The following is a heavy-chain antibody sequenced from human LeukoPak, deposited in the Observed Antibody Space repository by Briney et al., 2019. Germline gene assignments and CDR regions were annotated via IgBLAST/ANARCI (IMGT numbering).Heavy chain of an antibody. Sequence: SETLSLTCTVSGGSISSYYWSWIRQPPGKGLEWIGYIYYSGSTNYSPSLKSRVTISLDTSRNQFSLRLSSVTAADTAVYYCARCNWKHGWFDPWGQGTLLTVSS. J-gene: IGHJ5*02. V-gene: IGHV4-59*01. CDR3: ARCNWKHGWFDP. CDR1: GGSISSYY. D-gene: IGHD1-20*01. CDR2: IYYSGST.